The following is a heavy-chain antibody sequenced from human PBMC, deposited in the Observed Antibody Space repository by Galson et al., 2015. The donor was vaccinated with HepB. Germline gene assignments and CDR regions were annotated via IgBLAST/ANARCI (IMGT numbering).Heavy chain of an antibody. V-gene: IGHV3-30*18. Sequence: SLRLSCAASGFTFSSSAMHWVRQAPGKGLEWVAVISYDGSNKYYADSVKGRFTISRDNSKNTLYLQMNSLRGEDTAVYYCAKDFWGRSSSSFFDYWGQGTLVIVSS. CDR2: ISYDGSNK. D-gene: IGHD6-6*01. CDR1: GFTFSSSA. CDR3: AKDFWGRSSSSFFDY. J-gene: IGHJ4*02.